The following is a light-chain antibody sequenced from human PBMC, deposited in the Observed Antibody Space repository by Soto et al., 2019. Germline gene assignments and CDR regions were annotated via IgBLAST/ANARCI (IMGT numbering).Light chain of an antibody. CDR3: SSCTSSSTLLYV. Sequence: QSALTQPVSVSGSPGQSITISCTGTSSDVGYHNYVSWYRQHPGKAPRLMIYEVNNRPSGVSNRFSGSKSGNTASLTISGLQAEDEADYYCSSCTSSSTLLYVFGTGTKLTVL. J-gene: IGLJ1*01. CDR1: SSDVGYHNY. CDR2: EVN. V-gene: IGLV2-14*01.